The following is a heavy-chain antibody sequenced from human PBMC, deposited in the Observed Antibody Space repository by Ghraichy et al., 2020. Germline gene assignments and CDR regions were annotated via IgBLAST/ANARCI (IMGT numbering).Heavy chain of an antibody. CDR3: ARDDSLGGFDF. D-gene: IGHD3-16*01. CDR2: IYYGGSA. Sequence: SETLSLTCTVSGDSMDNYFWNWIRQPPGKGLEWIGHIYYGGSANYNPSLKSRVTISVDTFKNQFSLKMTSLSAADTAIYYCARDDSLGGFDFVGRGTMVSVSS. V-gene: IGHV4-59*01. J-gene: IGHJ3*01. CDR1: GDSMDNYF.